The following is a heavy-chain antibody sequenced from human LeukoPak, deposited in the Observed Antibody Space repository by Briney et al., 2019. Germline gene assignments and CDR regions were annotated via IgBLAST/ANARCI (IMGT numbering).Heavy chain of an antibody. D-gene: IGHD3-22*01. V-gene: IGHV5-51*01. Sequence: KHGESLKISCKGSGYSFTSYWIGWVRQMPGEGLEWMGIIYPGDSDTRYSPSFQGQVTISADKSISTAYLQWSSLKAPDTAMYYCARTTMRGFKTFDYWGQGTLVTVSS. CDR2: IYPGDSDT. CDR3: ARTTMRGFKTFDY. CDR1: GYSFTSYW. J-gene: IGHJ4*02.